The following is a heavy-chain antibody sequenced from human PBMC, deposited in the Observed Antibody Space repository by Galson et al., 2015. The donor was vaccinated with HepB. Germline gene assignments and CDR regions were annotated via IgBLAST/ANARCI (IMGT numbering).Heavy chain of an antibody. D-gene: IGHD3-22*01. V-gene: IGHV3-66*01. CDR2: IYSGGST. Sequence: SLRLSCAASGFTVSSNYMSWVRQAPGKGLEWVSVIYSGGSTYYADSVKGRFTISRDNSKNTLYLQMNSLRAEDTAVYYCARSVQWLILDYRGQGTLVTVSS. CDR1: GFTVSSNY. CDR3: ARSVQWLILDY. J-gene: IGHJ4*02.